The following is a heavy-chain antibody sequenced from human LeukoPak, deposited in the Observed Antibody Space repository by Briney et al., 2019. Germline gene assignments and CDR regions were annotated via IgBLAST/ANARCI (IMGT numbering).Heavy chain of an antibody. CDR3: ASGGLGGSLYYYDSSGESLDY. J-gene: IGHJ4*02. Sequence: SETLSLTCAVYGGSFSGYYWSWIRQPPGKGLEWIGEINHSGSTNYNPSLKSRVTISVDTSKNQFSLKLSSVTAADTAVYYCASGGLGGSLYYYDSSGESLDYWGQGTLVTVSS. CDR2: INHSGST. D-gene: IGHD3-22*01. CDR1: GGSFSGYY. V-gene: IGHV4-34*01.